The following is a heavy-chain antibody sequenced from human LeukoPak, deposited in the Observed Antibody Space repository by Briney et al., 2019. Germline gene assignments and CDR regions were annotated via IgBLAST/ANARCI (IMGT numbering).Heavy chain of an antibody. V-gene: IGHV3-33*08. CDR3: ARDPGDYVGNDAFDI. D-gene: IGHD4-17*01. J-gene: IGHJ3*02. Sequence: GGSLRLSCAASGFTFNDYAMHWVRQAPGKGLEWVAVIWYDGSNKYYADSVKGRFTVSRDNSKNTVYLQMNSLRAEDTAVYYCARDPGDYVGNDAFDIWGQGTMVTVSS. CDR2: IWYDGSNK. CDR1: GFTFNDYA.